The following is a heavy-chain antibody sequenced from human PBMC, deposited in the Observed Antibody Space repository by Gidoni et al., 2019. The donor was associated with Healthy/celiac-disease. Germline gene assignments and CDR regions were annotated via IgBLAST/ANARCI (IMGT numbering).Heavy chain of an antibody. D-gene: IGHD4-17*01. Sequence: SGSTYYNPSLKSRVTISVDTSKNQFSLKLSSVTAADTAVYYCARETPVTTFHFDYWGQGTLVTVSS. CDR2: SGST. CDR3: ARETPVTTFHFDY. J-gene: IGHJ4*02. V-gene: IGHV4-31*02.